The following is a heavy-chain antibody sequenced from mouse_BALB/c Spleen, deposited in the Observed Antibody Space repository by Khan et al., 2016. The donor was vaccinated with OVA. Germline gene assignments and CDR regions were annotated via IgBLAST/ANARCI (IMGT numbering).Heavy chain of an antibody. CDR3: ARNREPDYFDY. CDR1: GFSLTNYA. J-gene: IGHJ2*01. CDR2: IWAGGST. Sequence: QVQLKLSGPGLVAPSQSLSITCTVTGFSLTNYALHWIRQPPGKNLEWLGIIWAGGSTNYNSALMSRLSISHDNSKSQVFLKMNSLHAHDTAIYYSARNREPDYFDYWGQGTTLTVSS. V-gene: IGHV2-9*02.